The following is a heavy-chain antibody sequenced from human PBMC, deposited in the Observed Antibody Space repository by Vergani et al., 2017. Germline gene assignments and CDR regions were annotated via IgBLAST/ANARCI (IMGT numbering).Heavy chain of an antibody. CDR1: GDSISSGVYY. CDR2: IYSTGST. CDR3: AGDTHSWQRADR. Sequence: QLHLQESGPGLVKPSQTLSLTCSVSGDSISSGVYYWKWIRQHPGKGLEWIGYIYSTGSTHHNPSLRRRINMSVDTSKNQFSLKLNSVTAADSAIYYCAGDTHSWQRADRWGQGLLVSVSS. J-gene: IGHJ5*02. D-gene: IGHD6-13*01. V-gene: IGHV4-31*03.